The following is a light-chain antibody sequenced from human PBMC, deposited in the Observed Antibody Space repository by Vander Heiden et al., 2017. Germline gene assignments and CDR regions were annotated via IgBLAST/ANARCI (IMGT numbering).Light chain of an antibody. CDR2: SNN. J-gene: IGLJ2*01. CDR3: AAGDDSLNGVV. V-gene: IGLV1-44*01. Sequence: QSVLPQPPSAYRTPGQRVTLSFSGSSSHLGSNHVISYTPLPCPAPNLLIYSNNQRLSGVPDRFSGSKYGTSASLASSGRQSEDEADYYCAAGDDSLNGVVFGGGTRLTVL. CDR1: SSHLGSNH.